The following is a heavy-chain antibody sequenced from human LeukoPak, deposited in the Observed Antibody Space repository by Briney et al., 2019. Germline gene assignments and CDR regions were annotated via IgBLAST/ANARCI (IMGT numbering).Heavy chain of an antibody. CDR3: ARDVYYYGSGSYRFDY. CDR1: GGSFSGYY. CDR2: INHSGST. V-gene: IGHV4-34*01. Sequence: SETLSLTCAVYGGSFSGYYWSWIRQPPGKGLEWIGEINHSGSTNYNPSLKSRVTMSVDTSKNQFSLKLSSVTAADTAVYYCARDVYYYGSGSYRFDYWGQGTLVTVSS. J-gene: IGHJ4*02. D-gene: IGHD3-10*01.